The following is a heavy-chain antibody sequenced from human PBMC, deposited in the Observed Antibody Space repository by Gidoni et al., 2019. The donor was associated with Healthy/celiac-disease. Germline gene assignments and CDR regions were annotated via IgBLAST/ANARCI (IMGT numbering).Heavy chain of an antibody. J-gene: IGHJ3*02. CDR1: GFTFSSYA. V-gene: IGHV3-30-3*01. CDR3: ARDSEAFDI. CDR2: ISYDGSNK. Sequence: QVQLVESGGGGVQPGRSLRLSCAASGFTFSSYAMHWVRQAPGKGLEWVAVISYDGSNKYYADSVKGRFTISRDNSKNTLYLQMNSLRAEDTAVYYCARDSEAFDIWGQGTMVTVSS.